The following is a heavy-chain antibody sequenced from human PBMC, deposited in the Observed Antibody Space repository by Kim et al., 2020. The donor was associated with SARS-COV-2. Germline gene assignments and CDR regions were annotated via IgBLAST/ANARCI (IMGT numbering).Heavy chain of an antibody. D-gene: IGHD1-26*01. Sequence: NDYAVSVKSRISINPDTSKNQFSLQLNPVTPEDTAVYYCATGSLMRGFDNWGQGTLVSVSS. V-gene: IGHV6-1*01. CDR3: ATGSLMRGFDN. J-gene: IGHJ4*02. CDR2: N.